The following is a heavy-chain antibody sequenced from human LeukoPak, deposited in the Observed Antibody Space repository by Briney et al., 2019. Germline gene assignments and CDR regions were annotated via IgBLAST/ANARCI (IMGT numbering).Heavy chain of an antibody. V-gene: IGHV4-34*01. CDR1: GGPFSHYY. CDR2: INESGST. Sequence: SETLSLTCAVSGGPFSHYYLTWIRQPPGKGLEWIGEINESGSTNYDPSLKSRVTISVDSSKNHFSLNLTSVTAADAAVYYCASRVGRYLYYFGMDVWGQGTTVTVSS. J-gene: IGHJ6*02. D-gene: IGHD1-26*01. CDR3: ASRVGRYLYYFGMDV.